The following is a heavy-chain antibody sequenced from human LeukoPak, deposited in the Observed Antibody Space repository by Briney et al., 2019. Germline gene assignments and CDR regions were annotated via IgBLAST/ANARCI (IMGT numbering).Heavy chain of an antibody. V-gene: IGHV3-74*01. CDR1: GFTFSNYW. J-gene: IGHJ5*02. Sequence: PGGSLRLSCVASGFTFSNYWMHWVRQPPGKGLVRVSRIYVDGRTTNYADSVKGRFTISRDNAKNTVYLEMNSLSVEDTATYYCIRDFRSADLWGQGTLVTVTS. CDR3: IRDFRSADL. CDR2: IYVDGRTT.